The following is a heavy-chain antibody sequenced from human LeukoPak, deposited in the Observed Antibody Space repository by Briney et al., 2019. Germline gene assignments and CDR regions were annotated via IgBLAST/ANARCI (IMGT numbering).Heavy chain of an antibody. V-gene: IGHV4-39*07. D-gene: IGHD2/OR15-2a*01. CDR2: IYYSGST. CDR1: GGSISSYY. CDR3: ARDLYDSTTQHHPPHFDS. J-gene: IGHJ4*02. Sequence: PSETLSLTCTVSGGSISSYYWGWIRQPPGKGLEWIGSIYYSGSTYYNPSLKSRVTISVDTSKNQFSLKLSSVTAADTAVYYCARDLYDSTTQHHPPHFDSWGQGTLVTVSS.